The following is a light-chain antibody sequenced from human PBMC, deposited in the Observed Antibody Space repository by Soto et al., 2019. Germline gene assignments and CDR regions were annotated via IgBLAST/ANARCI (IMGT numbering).Light chain of an antibody. V-gene: IGLV2-8*01. CDR3: ISYRGSDTSYV. CDR2: EVR. J-gene: IGLJ1*01. Sequence: QSALTQPPSASGSPGQSVTISCTGTLSDFGGRDFVSWYRQDPGKAPRLIIYEVRNRPSGVSFRFSGSKSGNTASLTISGLQAEDEADYYCISYRGSDTSYVFGTGTKLTVL. CDR1: LSDFGGRDF.